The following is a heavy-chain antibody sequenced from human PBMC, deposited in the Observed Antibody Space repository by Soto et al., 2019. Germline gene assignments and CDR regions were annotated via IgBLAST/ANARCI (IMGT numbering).Heavy chain of an antibody. Sequence: SETLSLTCTVSGGSISSSSYYWGWIRQPPGKGLEWIGSIYYSGSTYYNPSLKSRVTISVDTSKNQFSLKLSSVTAADTAVYYCAVPITMVRGVTVDYWGQGTLVTVSS. CDR1: GGSISSSSYY. CDR2: IYYSGST. CDR3: AVPITMVRGVTVDY. D-gene: IGHD3-10*01. J-gene: IGHJ4*02. V-gene: IGHV4-39*01.